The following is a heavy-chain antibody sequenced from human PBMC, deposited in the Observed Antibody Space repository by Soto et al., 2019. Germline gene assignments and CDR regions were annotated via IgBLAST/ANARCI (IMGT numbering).Heavy chain of an antibody. D-gene: IGHD2-2*01. Sequence: EAQLVQSGGGLVQPGGSLQLSCAASGFTFGGSPVHWVRQASGKGLEWVGRIRSDSASSAIAYAASVRGRFTLSRNDTKNTAYLQLNSLEVEDTALSYCVLEGCRRTCCYSLDLWGQGTLVTVSS. CDR1: GFTFGGSP. J-gene: IGHJ5*02. CDR2: IRSDSASSAI. CDR3: VLEGCRRTCCYSLDL. V-gene: IGHV3-73*01.